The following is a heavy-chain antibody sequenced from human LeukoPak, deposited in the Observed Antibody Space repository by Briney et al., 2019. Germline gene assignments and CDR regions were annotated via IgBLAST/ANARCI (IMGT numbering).Heavy chain of an antibody. CDR1: GGSISSGGYY. D-gene: IGHD3-3*02. Sequence: SETLSLTCTVSGGSISSGGYYWSWIRQPAGKGLEWIGRIYTSGSTNYNPSLKSRVTISVDTSKNQFSLKLSSVTAADTAVYYCARLSYYYYYYMDVWGKGTTVTVSS. V-gene: IGHV4-61*02. CDR3: ARLSYYYYYYMDV. CDR2: IYTSGST. J-gene: IGHJ6*03.